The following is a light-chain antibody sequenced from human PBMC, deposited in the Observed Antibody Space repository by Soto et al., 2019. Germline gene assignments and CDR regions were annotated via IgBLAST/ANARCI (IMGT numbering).Light chain of an antibody. J-gene: IGLJ1*01. V-gene: IGLV1-40*01. CDR2: GNS. Sequence: SVLPQPPSVSGAPGQRVTLSYPGSSSNIGAGYDVHWYQQLPGTPPRLLIYGNSDRPSRVPDRFSASKSGTSASLAITILQAEDEADYYCQSYDSSLTGYVFGTGTRV. CDR3: QSYDSSLTGYV. CDR1: SSNIGAGYD.